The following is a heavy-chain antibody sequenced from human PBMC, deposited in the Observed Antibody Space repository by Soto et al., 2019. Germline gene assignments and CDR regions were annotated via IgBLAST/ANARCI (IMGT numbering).Heavy chain of an antibody. D-gene: IGHD3-10*01. Sequence: QVQLQESGPGLVKPSQTLSLTCTVSGGSISSGDYYWSWIRQPPGKGLEWIGYIYYSGSTYYNPSLKSRVTISVDPSKNQFSLKLSSVTAADTAVYYCARDTSYGSGSYRRDYYYYGMDVWGQGTTVTVSS. V-gene: IGHV4-30-4*01. CDR2: IYYSGST. J-gene: IGHJ6*02. CDR3: ARDTSYGSGSYRRDYYYYGMDV. CDR1: GGSISSGDYY.